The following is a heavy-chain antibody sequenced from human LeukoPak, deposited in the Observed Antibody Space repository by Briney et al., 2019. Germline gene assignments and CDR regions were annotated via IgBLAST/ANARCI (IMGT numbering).Heavy chain of an antibody. CDR1: GGTFSSYA. D-gene: IGHD3-10*01. CDR3: ARTYYYGSGRYPFDY. CDR2: IIPIFGTA. V-gene: IGHV1-69*13. J-gene: IGHJ4*02. Sequence: SVEVSCKASGGTFSSYAISRVRQAPGQGLEWMGGIIPIFGTANYAQKFQGRVTITADESTSTAYMELSSLRSEDTAVYYCARTYYYGSGRYPFDYWGQGTLVTVSS.